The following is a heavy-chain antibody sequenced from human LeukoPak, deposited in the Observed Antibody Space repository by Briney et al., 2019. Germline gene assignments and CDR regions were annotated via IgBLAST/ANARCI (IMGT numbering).Heavy chain of an antibody. CDR2: ISGSGGST. CDR1: GFTFSSYA. J-gene: IGHJ4*02. D-gene: IGHD2-2*01. V-gene: IGHV3-23*01. CDR3: AKSASSYCSSTSCLKYYFDY. Sequence: PGGSLRLSCAASGFTFSSYAMSWVRQAPGKGLEWVSAISGSGGSTYYADSVKGRFTISRDDSKNTLYLQMNSLRAEDTAVYYCAKSASSYCSSTSCLKYYFDYWGQGTLVTVSS.